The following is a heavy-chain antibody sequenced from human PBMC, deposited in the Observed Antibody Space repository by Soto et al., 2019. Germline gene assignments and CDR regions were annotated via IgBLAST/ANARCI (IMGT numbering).Heavy chain of an antibody. CDR3: ARSSFYGSGSPVPLYYYYYGMDV. J-gene: IGHJ6*02. CDR2: ISYDGSNK. Sequence: GGSLRLSCAASGFTFSSYAMHWVRQAPGKGLEWVAVISYDGSNKYYADSVKGRFTISRDNSKNTLYLQMNSLRAEDTAVYYCARSSFYGSGSPVPLYYYYYGMDVWGQGTTVTVS. CDR1: GFTFSSYA. D-gene: IGHD3-10*01. V-gene: IGHV3-30-3*01.